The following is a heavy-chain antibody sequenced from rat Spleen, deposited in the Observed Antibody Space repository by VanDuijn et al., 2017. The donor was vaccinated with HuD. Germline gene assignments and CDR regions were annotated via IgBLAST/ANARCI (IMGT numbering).Heavy chain of an antibody. CDR2: ISTSGGTT. J-gene: IGHJ3*01. CDR3: AKDRDGGYAFAS. V-gene: IGHV5-25*01. CDR1: GFTFSNYD. D-gene: IGHD1-11*01. Sequence: EVQLVESGGGSVQPGRSLKLSCAALGFTFSNYDMAWVRQAPTKGLEWVASISTSGGTTYYRDSVRGRFTVSRDNAKSTLYLQMDSLRSEDTATYYCAKDRDGGYAFASWGQGTLVTVSS.